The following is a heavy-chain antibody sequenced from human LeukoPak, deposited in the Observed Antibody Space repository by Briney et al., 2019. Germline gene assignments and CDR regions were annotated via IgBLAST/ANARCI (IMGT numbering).Heavy chain of an antibody. Sequence: SETLSLTCTVSGGSISSSSYYWGWIRQPPGKGLEWIGSIYYSGSTYYNPSLKSRVTISVDTSKSQFSLKRISVTAADTAVYYCAGHIVSGDYFDYWGQGTLVTVSS. V-gene: IGHV4-39*01. D-gene: IGHD5/OR15-5a*01. CDR3: AGHIVSGDYFDY. J-gene: IGHJ4*02. CDR2: IYYSGST. CDR1: GGSISSSSYY.